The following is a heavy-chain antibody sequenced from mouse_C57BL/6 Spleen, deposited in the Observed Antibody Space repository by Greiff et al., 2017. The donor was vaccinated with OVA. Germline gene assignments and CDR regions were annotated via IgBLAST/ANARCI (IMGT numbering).Heavy chain of an antibody. CDR3: TRSYSNFLFAY. J-gene: IGHJ3*01. CDR2: IDPETGGT. Sequence: QVQLQQSGAELVRPGASVTLSCKASGDTFTDYEMHWVKQTPVHGLEWIGAIDPETGGTAYNQKFKGKAILTADKSSSTAYMELRSLTSEDSAVYYCTRSYSNFLFAYWGQGTLVTVSA. V-gene: IGHV1-15*01. CDR1: GDTFTDYE. D-gene: IGHD2-5*01.